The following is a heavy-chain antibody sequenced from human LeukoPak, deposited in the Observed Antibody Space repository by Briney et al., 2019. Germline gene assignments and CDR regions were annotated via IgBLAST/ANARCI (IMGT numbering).Heavy chain of an antibody. CDR1: GFTFSSYA. J-gene: IGHJ4*02. Sequence: GGSLGLSCAASGFTFSSYAMSWVRQAPGKGLEWVSVISRSGDNTYYTDSAKGRFTISRDNSKNTLYLQMNSLRAEDTAVYYCAKGNTMYTAYYFDYWGQGTLVTVSS. CDR2: ISRSGDNT. V-gene: IGHV3-23*01. CDR3: AKGNTMYTAYYFDY. D-gene: IGHD3-10*02.